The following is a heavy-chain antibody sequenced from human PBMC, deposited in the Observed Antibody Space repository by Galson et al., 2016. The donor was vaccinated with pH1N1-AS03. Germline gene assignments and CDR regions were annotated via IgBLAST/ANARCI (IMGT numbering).Heavy chain of an antibody. Sequence: SLRLSCAASGFTFSSYGMHWVRQAPGKGLEWVAVISYDGSNKYYADSVKGRFTISRDNSKNTLYLQMNSPRAEDTAVYYCAKAPASGEVWDILGALNWFDPWGQGTLVTVS. V-gene: IGHV3-30*18. D-gene: IGHD1-26*01. CDR3: AKAPASGEVWDILGALNWFDP. J-gene: IGHJ5*02. CDR2: ISYDGSNK. CDR1: GFTFSSYG.